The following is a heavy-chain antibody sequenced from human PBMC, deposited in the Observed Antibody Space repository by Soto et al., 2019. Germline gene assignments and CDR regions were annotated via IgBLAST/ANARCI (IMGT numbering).Heavy chain of an antibody. D-gene: IGHD3-22*01. Sequence: QVQLVESGGGVVQPGRSLRLSCAASGFTFSSYGMHWVRQAPGKGLEWVAVISYDGSNKYYADSVKGRFTISRDNSKNTLYLQMNSLRAEDTAVYYCAKGNGAYYYDSSGAHDAFDIWGQGTMVTVSS. CDR2: ISYDGSNK. CDR1: GFTFSSYG. V-gene: IGHV3-30*18. CDR3: AKGNGAYYYDSSGAHDAFDI. J-gene: IGHJ3*02.